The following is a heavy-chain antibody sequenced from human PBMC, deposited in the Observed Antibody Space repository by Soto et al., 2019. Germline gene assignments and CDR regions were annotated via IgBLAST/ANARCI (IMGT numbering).Heavy chain of an antibody. D-gene: IGHD3-10*01. CDR3: ARSPTITMVRGVVNWFDP. J-gene: IGHJ5*02. CDR2: IIPIFGTA. CDR1: GGTFSSYA. V-gene: IGHV1-69*13. Sequence: SVKVSCKASGGTFSSYAISWVRQAPGQGLEWMGGIIPIFGTANCAQKFQGRVTITADESTSTAYMELSSLRSEDTAVYYCARSPTITMVRGVVNWFDPWGQGTLVTVSS.